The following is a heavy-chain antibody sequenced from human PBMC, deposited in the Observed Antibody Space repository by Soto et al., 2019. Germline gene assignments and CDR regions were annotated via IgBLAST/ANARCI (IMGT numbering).Heavy chain of an antibody. CDR2: INAGNGDT. D-gene: IGHD3-10*01. J-gene: IGHJ5*02. Sequence: QVQLVQSGAEVKKSGASVKVSCEASGYIFTDYTIHWVRQAPGQRLELMGWINAGNGDTKYSHQFQGRVTFSRDTSASTVYIELSSLRSEDTAVSYCAREGLVRGVLRGIRFDPWGQGTLVTVSS. CDR1: GYIFTDYT. CDR3: AREGLVRGVLRGIRFDP. V-gene: IGHV1-3*01.